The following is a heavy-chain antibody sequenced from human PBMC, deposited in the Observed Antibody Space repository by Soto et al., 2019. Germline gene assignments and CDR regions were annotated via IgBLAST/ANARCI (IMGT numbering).Heavy chain of an antibody. Sequence: PGGSLRLSCAASGFIFSDYYMSWIRQAPGKGLGWLAYISRDGNAIFYADSVIGRFTVSRDNAKNSLFLQMDDLRAEDTAMFFCARGAEMSSLTKWFDPWGQGTLVTVSS. J-gene: IGHJ5*02. V-gene: IGHV3-11*01. CDR1: GFIFSDYY. D-gene: IGHD1-1*01. CDR3: ARGAEMSSLTKWFDP. CDR2: ISRDGNAI.